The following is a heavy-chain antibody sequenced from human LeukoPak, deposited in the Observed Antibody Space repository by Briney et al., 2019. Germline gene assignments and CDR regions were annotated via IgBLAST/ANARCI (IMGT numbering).Heavy chain of an antibody. CDR1: GYTFTSYD. V-gene: IGHV1-8*01. D-gene: IGHD1/OR15-1a*01. CDR2: MNPNSGNT. J-gene: IGHJ5*02. CDR3: ARDADLGGEQGSDP. Sequence: ASVKVSCKASGYTFTSYDINWVRQATGQGLEWMGWMNPNSGNTGYAQKFQGRVTMTRNTSISTAYMELSSLRSEDTAVYYCARDADLGGEQGSDPWGQGTLVTVSS.